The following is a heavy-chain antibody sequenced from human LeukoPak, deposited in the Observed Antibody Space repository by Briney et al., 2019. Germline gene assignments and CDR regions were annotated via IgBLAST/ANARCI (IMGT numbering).Heavy chain of an antibody. CDR3: AAPPTVTRNY. Sequence: GGTLRLSCAASGFTFSSYGMSWVRQAPGKGLEWVSAISGSGGSTYYADSVKGRFTISRDNSKNTLYLQMDSLRAEDTAVYYCAAPPTVTRNYWGQGTLVTVSS. CDR2: ISGSGGST. V-gene: IGHV3-23*01. D-gene: IGHD4-17*01. J-gene: IGHJ4*02. CDR1: GFTFSSYG.